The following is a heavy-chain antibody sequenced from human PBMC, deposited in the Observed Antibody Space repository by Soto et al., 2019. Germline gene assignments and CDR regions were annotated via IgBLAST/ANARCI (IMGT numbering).Heavy chain of an antibody. J-gene: IGHJ4*02. V-gene: IGHV4-34*01. Sequence: PSETLSLTCAVYGGSFSGYYWSWIRQPPGKGLEWIGEINHSGSTNYNPSLKSRVTISVDTSKNQFSLKLSSVTAADTAVYYCARVIGIVATTTPFDYWGQGALVTVSS. CDR2: INHSGST. CDR3: ARVIGIVATTTPFDY. CDR1: GGSFSGYY. D-gene: IGHD5-12*01.